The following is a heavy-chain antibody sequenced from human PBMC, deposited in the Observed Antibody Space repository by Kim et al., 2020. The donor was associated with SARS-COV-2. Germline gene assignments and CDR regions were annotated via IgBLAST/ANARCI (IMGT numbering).Heavy chain of an antibody. CDR2: VYYTGGT. V-gene: IGHV4-39*07. CDR3: ARDRGDGYVPNIFDY. Sequence: SETLSLTCSVSGDSISRGDSYWGWIRQPPGKGLEWIANVYYTGGTYCNPSLKSRVTISMDTSNNRFSLKIVSLTAADTAVYFCARDRGDGYVPNIFDYWG. CDR1: GDSISRGDSY. D-gene: IGHD2-21*01. J-gene: IGHJ4*01.